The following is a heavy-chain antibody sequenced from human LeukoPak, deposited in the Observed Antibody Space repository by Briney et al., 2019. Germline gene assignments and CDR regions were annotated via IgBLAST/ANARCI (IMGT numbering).Heavy chain of an antibody. D-gene: IGHD6-13*01. CDR3: ARFIVAAGTIEE. CDR2: TYYRSKWYD. CDR1: GDSVSSNSAA. V-gene: IGHV6-1*01. J-gene: IGHJ4*02. Sequence: SQTLSLTCAISGDSVSSNSAAWNWISQSPSRGLEWLGRTYYRSKWYDDYAVSLKGRITINPDTSKNQFSLQLNSVTPEDTAVYFCARFIVAAGTIEEWGQGTLVTVSS.